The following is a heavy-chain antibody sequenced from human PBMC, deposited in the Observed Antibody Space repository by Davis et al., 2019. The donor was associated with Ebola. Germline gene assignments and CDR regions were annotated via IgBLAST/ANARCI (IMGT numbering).Heavy chain of an antibody. Sequence: ASVQVSCKASGYTLTNYGITWVRQAPAQGLEWMGSINPHNGNTNYAQNLQGRVTMTTDTSTSTAYMELRSLRSDDTAVYYCARDIGSSSPDGMDVWGQGTTVTVSS. D-gene: IGHD6-13*01. CDR2: INPHNGNT. J-gene: IGHJ6*02. V-gene: IGHV1-18*04. CDR3: ARDIGSSSPDGMDV. CDR1: GYTLTNYG.